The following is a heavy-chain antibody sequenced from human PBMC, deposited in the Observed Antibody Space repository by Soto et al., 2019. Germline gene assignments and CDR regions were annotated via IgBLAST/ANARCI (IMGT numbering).Heavy chain of an antibody. J-gene: IGHJ5*02. CDR3: AKHTVTTLSVRNWFDP. CDR2: IYYSGST. D-gene: IGHD4-17*01. V-gene: IGHV4-59*08. Sequence: SETLSLTCTVSGGSISSYYWSWIRQPPGKGLEWIGNIYYSGSTNYNPSLKSRVAISVDTSKTQFSLKLSSVTAADTAVYYCAKHTVTTLSVRNWFDPWGQGTLVTVSS. CDR1: GGSISSYY.